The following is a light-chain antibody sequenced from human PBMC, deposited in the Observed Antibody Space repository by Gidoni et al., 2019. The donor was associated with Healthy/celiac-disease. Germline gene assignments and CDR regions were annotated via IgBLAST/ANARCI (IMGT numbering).Light chain of an antibody. CDR2: AAS. CDR1: QSFSSY. J-gene: IGKJ2*01. Sequence: DIQMTQSPSSLSASVGDRVTITCRASQSFSSYLNWYQQKPGKAPKLLIYAASSLQSGVPSRFSGSGSGTDFTLTISSLQPEDFATYYCQQSYSTPRTFXQXTKLEIK. V-gene: IGKV1-39*01. CDR3: QQSYSTPRT.